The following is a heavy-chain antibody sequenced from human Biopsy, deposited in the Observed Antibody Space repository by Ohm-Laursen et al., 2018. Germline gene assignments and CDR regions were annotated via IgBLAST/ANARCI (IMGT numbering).Heavy chain of an antibody. Sequence: SVKVSCKASGFIFTSYGLSWVRQAPGQGLEWMGWISSSNDNTNYAQKFQCRVTMTADTSTSTAYMELRSLRSDDTAVYYCARDFFDSSGYFYYYNGVDLWGQGTTVTVSS. CDR3: ARDFFDSSGYFYYYNGVDL. J-gene: IGHJ6*02. CDR1: GFIFTSYG. V-gene: IGHV1-18*01. CDR2: ISSSNDNT. D-gene: IGHD3-22*01.